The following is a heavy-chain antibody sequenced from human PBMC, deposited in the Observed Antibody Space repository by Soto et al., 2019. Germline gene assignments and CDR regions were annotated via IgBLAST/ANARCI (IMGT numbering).Heavy chain of an antibody. D-gene: IGHD6-13*01. CDR1: GFTFSMFW. V-gene: IGHV3-74*01. J-gene: IGHJ5*02. CDR2: IDSNGSTT. Sequence: GGSLRLSCAASGFTFSMFWMHWVRQVPGKRLVWVSRIDSNGSTTTYADSVQGRFTISRDNAKNTLYLQVNSLRAEDTAVYYCARSRYSGSWLSWGQGTLVTVSS. CDR3: ARSRYSGSWLS.